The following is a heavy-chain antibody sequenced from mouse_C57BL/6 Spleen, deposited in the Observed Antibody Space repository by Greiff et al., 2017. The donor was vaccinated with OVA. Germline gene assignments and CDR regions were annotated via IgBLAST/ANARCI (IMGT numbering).Heavy chain of an antibody. CDR2: IDPSDSYT. V-gene: IGHV1-50*01. Sequence: QVQLQQPGAELVKPGASVKLSCKASGYTFTSYWMQWVKQRPGQGLEWIGEIDPSDSYTNYNQKFKGKATLTVDPSSSTAYMQLSSLTSEDSAVYYCARRGHYYGSTHWYFDVWGTGTTVTVSS. CDR1: GYTFTSYW. CDR3: ARRGHYYGSTHWYFDV. J-gene: IGHJ1*03. D-gene: IGHD1-1*01.